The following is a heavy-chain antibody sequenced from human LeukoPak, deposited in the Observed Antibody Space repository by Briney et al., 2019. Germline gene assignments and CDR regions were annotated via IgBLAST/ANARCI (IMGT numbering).Heavy chain of an antibody. CDR1: GFTFSSYS. CDR3: AREGGDDYGDYPPFDY. J-gene: IGHJ4*02. D-gene: IGHD4-17*01. Sequence: GGSLRLSCAASGFTFSSYSMNWVRQAPGKGLEWVSYISSSSSTIYYADSVKGRFTISRDNAKNSLYLQMNSLRAEDTAVYYCAREGGDDYGDYPPFDYWGQGTLVTVSS. V-gene: IGHV3-48*01. CDR2: ISSSSSTI.